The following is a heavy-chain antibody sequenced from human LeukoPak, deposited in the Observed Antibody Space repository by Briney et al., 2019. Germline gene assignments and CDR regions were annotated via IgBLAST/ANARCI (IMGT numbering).Heavy chain of an antibody. Sequence: ASVKVSCKVSGYTLTELSTHWVRQAPGKGLEWMGGFDPEDGETIYAQKFQGRVTMTEDTSTDTAYMELSSLRSEDTAVYYCATGSIYYYDSSGYLLDYWGQGTLVTVSS. D-gene: IGHD3-22*01. CDR3: ATGSIYYYDSSGYLLDY. J-gene: IGHJ4*02. V-gene: IGHV1-24*01. CDR2: FDPEDGET. CDR1: GYTLTELS.